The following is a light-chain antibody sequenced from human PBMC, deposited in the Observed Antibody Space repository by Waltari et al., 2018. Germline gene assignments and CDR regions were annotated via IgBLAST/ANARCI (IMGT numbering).Light chain of an antibody. Sequence: EIVMTQSPVTLSMSPGEGASLSCRASQSVRYSLAWYQQRPGQAPRLLLYGASIRASGISDRFSGNVSGADFTLTIRGLQSEDFAVYFCQQYHEWPYTFGRGTKLEIK. CDR2: GAS. J-gene: IGKJ2*01. CDR3: QQYHEWPYT. V-gene: IGKV3-15*01. CDR1: QSVRYS.